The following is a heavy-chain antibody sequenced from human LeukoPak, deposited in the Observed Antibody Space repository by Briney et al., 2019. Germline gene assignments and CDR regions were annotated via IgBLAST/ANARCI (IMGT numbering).Heavy chain of an antibody. CDR3: ARVVPAAMGPVWYYYYYYMDV. J-gene: IGHJ6*03. Sequence: GASVKVSCKASGGTFSSYAISWVRQAPGQGLEWMGWISAYNGNTNYAQKLQGRVTMTTDTSTSTAYMELRSLRSDDTAVYYCARVVPAAMGPVWYYYYYYMDVWGKGTTVTISS. D-gene: IGHD2-2*01. CDR1: GGTFSSYA. V-gene: IGHV1-18*01. CDR2: ISAYNGNT.